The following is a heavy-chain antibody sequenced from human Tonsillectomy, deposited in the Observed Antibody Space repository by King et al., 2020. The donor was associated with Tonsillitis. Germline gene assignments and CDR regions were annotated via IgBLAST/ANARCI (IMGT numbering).Heavy chain of an antibody. CDR3: ARDFKGGSCLCRYFDL. V-gene: IGHV3-21*01. J-gene: IGHJ2*01. D-gene: IGHD2-15*01. Sequence: VQLVESGGGLVKPGGSLRLSCAASGFTFRSYSMNWVRQAPGKGLEWVSSISSTNTYISYADSVRGRFTVSRDNAQNSLYLQINSLRAEDTAVYYCARDFKGGSCLCRYFDLRGRGTLVTVSS. CDR1: GFTFRSYS. CDR2: ISSTNTYI.